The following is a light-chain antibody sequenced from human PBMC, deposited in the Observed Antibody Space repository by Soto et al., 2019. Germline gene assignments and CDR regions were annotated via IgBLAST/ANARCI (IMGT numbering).Light chain of an antibody. Sequence: QSGLTQPPPVSGAPGPRVPISCLGGRSNIGAGYEAHWYQQLPATVPKLLIYRNTYRPSGGPDGSSGSRRPTTASLTITGLQAEDEAEYYCQSYDRSLSGSFFGTGTKVTVL. J-gene: IGLJ1*01. CDR3: QSYDRSLSGSF. V-gene: IGLV1-40*01. CDR2: RNT. CDR1: RSNIGAGYE.